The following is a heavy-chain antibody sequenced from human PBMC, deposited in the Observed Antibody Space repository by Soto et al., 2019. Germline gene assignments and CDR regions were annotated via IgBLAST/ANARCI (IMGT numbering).Heavy chain of an antibody. CDR1: GDTFSSYA. J-gene: IGHJ6*02. D-gene: IGHD3-16*01. CDR3: TRREYNDYIWDYYGMDV. Sequence: QEQLVQSGAEVKKPGSSVKVSCKASGDTFSSYAISWVPHAPRQGLEWMGGIIPVHRRTHYAQKFQGRVAITADESTSTVYMELNSLTSEDTAMYYCTRREYNDYIWDYYGMDVWGLGTTVTVSS. CDR2: IIPVHRRT. V-gene: IGHV1-69*01.